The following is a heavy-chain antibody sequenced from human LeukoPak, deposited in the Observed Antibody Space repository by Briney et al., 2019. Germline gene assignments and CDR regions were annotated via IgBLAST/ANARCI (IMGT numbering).Heavy chain of an antibody. D-gene: IGHD3-16*01. V-gene: IGHV3-73*01. CDR1: VLTFRDSA. CDR2: IRGKGFSDPP. CDR3: TVPLIGGNSFDP. Sequence: PGGSLRLSRAALVLTFRDSAIHWVRQASGKGLEGVGRIRGKGFSDPPAYAASVKDRFTISRDDSERTAYLQMNSLKAEDTAVYFCTVPLIGGNSFDPCGPGTQVTVSS. J-gene: IGHJ5*02.